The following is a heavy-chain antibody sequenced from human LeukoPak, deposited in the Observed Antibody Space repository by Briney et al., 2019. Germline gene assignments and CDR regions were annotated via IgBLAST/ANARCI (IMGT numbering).Heavy chain of an antibody. J-gene: IGHJ3*02. CDR3: AKDLGKSITMIVVVITKNAFDI. CDR1: GFTFSSYG. CDR2: ISGNSGTT. V-gene: IGHV3-23*01. D-gene: IGHD3-22*01. Sequence: PGGSLRLSCAASGFTFSSYGMSWVRQAPGKGLEWVSGISGNSGTTYYADSVKGRFTISRDNSKNTLYLQMNSPRAEDTAVYYCAKDLGKSITMIVVVITKNAFDIWGQGTMVTVSS.